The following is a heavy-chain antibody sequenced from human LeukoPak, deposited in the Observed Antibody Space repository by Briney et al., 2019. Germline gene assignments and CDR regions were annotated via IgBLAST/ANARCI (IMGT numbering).Heavy chain of an antibody. J-gene: IGHJ5*02. Sequence: PSETLSLTCTVSGYSISSGYYWGWIRQPPGKGLEWIGNIYHSGITYYNPSLKSRVTISVDTSKNQFSLKLSSVTAADTAVYYCARVNYGTGSYRDWFDPWGQGTLVTVSS. CDR1: GYSISSGYY. D-gene: IGHD3-10*01. CDR2: IYHSGIT. V-gene: IGHV4-38-2*02. CDR3: ARVNYGTGSYRDWFDP.